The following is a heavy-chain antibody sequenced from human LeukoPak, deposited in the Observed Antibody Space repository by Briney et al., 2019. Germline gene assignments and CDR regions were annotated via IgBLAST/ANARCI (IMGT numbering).Heavy chain of an antibody. J-gene: IGHJ4*02. CDR2: INHSGST. CDR3: ARNYYDTKKPWD. V-gene: IGHV4-34*01. Sequence: KPSETLSLTCAVYGGSFSGYYWSWIRQPPGKGLEWTGEINHSGSTNYNPSLKSRVTMSVDTSQNQFSLKLSSVTAADTAVYFCARNYYDTKKPWDWGQGTLVTVSS. D-gene: IGHD3-22*01. CDR1: GGSFSGYY.